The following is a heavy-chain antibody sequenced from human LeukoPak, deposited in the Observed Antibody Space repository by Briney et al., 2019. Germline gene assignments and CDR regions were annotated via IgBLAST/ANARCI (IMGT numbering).Heavy chain of an antibody. V-gene: IGHV3-74*01. J-gene: IGHJ4*02. CDR3: AKDLNWHQIDY. CDR2: INPDGSTT. Sequence: PGGSLRLSCEASGFSFSVTWMHWVRQAPGKGLVWVSRINPDGSTTDYADAVKGRFTISRDNAKNTVYLHMNSLRAEDTAVYYCAKDLNWHQIDYWGQGSLVTVSS. CDR1: GFSFSVTW. D-gene: IGHD1-20*01.